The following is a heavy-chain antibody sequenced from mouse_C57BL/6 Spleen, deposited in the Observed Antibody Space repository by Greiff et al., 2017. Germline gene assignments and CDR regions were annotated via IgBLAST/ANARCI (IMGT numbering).Heavy chain of an antibody. V-gene: IGHV1-81*01. D-gene: IGHD1-1*01. Sequence: VKLMESGAELARPGASVKLSCKASGYTFTSYGISWVKQRTGQGLEWIGEIYPRSGNTYYNEKFKGKATLTADKSSSTAYMELRSLTSEDSAVYFCARWVTTVVADYWGQGTTLTVSS. CDR2: IYPRSGNT. CDR1: GYTFTSYG. J-gene: IGHJ2*01. CDR3: ARWVTTVVADY.